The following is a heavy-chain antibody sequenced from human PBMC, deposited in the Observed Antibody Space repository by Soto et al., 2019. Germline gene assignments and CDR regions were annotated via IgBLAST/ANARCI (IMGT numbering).Heavy chain of an antibody. Sequence: EVQLVESGGGLVQPGGSLRLSCAASGFTSSSYWIHWVRQAPGKGLVWVSRISNDGSSTNYADSVKGRFTISRVNAKNTVYLQMHSLRADDTAVYYCARDTYYYYISDHFSADAFDIWGQGTMVTVSS. CDR1: GFTSSSYW. CDR2: ISNDGSST. CDR3: ARDTYYYYISDHFSADAFDI. V-gene: IGHV3-74*01. J-gene: IGHJ3*02. D-gene: IGHD3-22*01.